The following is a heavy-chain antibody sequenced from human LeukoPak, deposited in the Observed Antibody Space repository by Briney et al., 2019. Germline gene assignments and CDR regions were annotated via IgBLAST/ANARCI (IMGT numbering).Heavy chain of an antibody. CDR2: VHCSGRT. J-gene: IGHJ5*02. D-gene: IGHD5-24*01. CDR1: GDSISSYF. CDR3: ARDSHSLDMATPGGFDP. V-gene: IGHV4-59*12. Sequence: SETLSLTCTVSGDSISSYFWSWIRQPPGKGLEWIGYVHCSGRTSHNPSLQTGVTMSIDPSQTQFPLNLRSVTAAATAVYYCARDSHSLDMATPGGFDPWGQGTLVTVSS.